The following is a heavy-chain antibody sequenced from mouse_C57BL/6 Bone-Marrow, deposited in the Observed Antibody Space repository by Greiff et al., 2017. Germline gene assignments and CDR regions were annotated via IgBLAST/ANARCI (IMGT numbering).Heavy chain of an antibody. CDR3: ATTVCGY. V-gene: IGHV1-7*01. D-gene: IGHD1-1*01. CDR2: INPSSGYT. CDR1: GYTFTGYS. Sequence: QVQLKQSGAELAKPGASVKMSCKASGYTFTGYSMHWVKQSHGKGLEWIGYINPSSGYTRYNQKFKDKATLTADKSSSTAYMQLRSLTYEDSAVYSCATTVCGYWCQGTTLPVS. J-gene: IGHJ2*01.